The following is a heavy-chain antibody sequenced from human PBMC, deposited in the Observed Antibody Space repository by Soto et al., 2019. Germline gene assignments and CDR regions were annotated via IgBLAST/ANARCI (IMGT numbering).Heavy chain of an antibody. D-gene: IGHD2-2*01. CDR1: GYTFTSYG. CDR3: ARDIVVVPAAIGTPFYYYYGMDV. Sequence: ASVKVSCKASGYTFTSYGISWVRQAPGQGLEWMGWISAYNGNTNYAQKLQGRVTMTTDTSTSTAYMELRSLRSDDTAVYYCARDIVVVPAAIGTPFYYYYGMDVWGQGTTVTVSS. CDR2: ISAYNGNT. J-gene: IGHJ6*02. V-gene: IGHV1-18*04.